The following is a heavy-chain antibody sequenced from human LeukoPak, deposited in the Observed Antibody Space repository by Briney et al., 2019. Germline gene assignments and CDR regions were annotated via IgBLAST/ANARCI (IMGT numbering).Heavy chain of an antibody. J-gene: IGHJ4*02. V-gene: IGHV3-7*01. Sequence: PGGSLRLSCAASGFSFSTYSMSWVRQAPGKGLEWVASMKEDGSEKYYVDSVKGRFTISRDNSKNSLYLQMNSLRAEDTAVYYCARPRGYGSGTYRYFDYWGQGTLVTVSS. CDR3: ARPRGYGSGTYRYFDY. D-gene: IGHD3-10*01. CDR2: MKEDGSEK. CDR1: GFSFSTYS.